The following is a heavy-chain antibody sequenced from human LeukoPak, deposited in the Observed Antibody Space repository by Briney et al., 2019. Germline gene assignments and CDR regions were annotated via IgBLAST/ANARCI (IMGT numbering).Heavy chain of an antibody. V-gene: IGHV4-34*01. J-gene: IGHJ4*02. D-gene: IGHD3-10*01. Sequence: PSETLSLTCAVYGVSFSGYYWSWIRQPPGKGLEWIGEINHSGSTNYNPSLKSRVTISVDTSKNQFSLKLSSVTAADTAVYYCARADYYGSGSYLWDPRYYFDYWGQGTLVTVSS. CDR3: ARADYYGSGSYLWDPRYYFDY. CDR1: GVSFSGYY. CDR2: INHSGST.